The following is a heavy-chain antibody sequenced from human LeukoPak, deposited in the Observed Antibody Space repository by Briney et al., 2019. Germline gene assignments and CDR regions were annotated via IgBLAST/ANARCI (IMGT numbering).Heavy chain of an antibody. J-gene: IGHJ4*02. V-gene: IGHV3-23*01. CDR2: ISGSGGST. D-gene: IGHD3-22*01. CDR1: GFTFSSYG. CDR3: AKDPRGFPAIDY. Sequence: GGSLRLSCAASGFTFSSYGMSWVRQAPGKGLEWVSAISGSGGSTYYADSVKGRFTISRDNSKNTLYLQMNSLRAEDTAVYYCAKDPRGFPAIDYWGQGTLVTVSS.